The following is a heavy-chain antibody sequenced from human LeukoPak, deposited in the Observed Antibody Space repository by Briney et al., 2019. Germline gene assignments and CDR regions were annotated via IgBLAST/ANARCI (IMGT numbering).Heavy chain of an antibody. CDR3: ARHTIFGVVIYNWFDP. V-gene: IGHV4-61*02. D-gene: IGHD3-3*01. Sequence: SETLSLTCTVSGGSISSGSYYWSWIRQPAGKGLEWIGRIYTSGSTNYNPSLKSRVTISVDTSKNQFSLKLSSVTAADTAVYYCARHTIFGVVIYNWFDPWGQGTLVTVSS. CDR1: GGSISSGSYY. J-gene: IGHJ5*02. CDR2: IYTSGST.